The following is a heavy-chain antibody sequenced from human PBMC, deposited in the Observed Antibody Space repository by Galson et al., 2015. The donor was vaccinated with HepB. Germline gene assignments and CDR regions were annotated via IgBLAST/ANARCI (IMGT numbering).Heavy chain of an antibody. CDR3: ARARYSTSPPDY. D-gene: IGHD6-6*01. V-gene: IGHV1-18*01. Sequence: SVKVSCKASGYTFTSYGISWVRQAPGQGLEWMGWISAYNGNTNYAQKLQGRVTMTTDTSTSTAYMELRSLRSDDTAIYYWARARYSTSPPDYWGQATLVTVSS. CDR2: ISAYNGNT. J-gene: IGHJ4*02. CDR1: GYTFTSYG.